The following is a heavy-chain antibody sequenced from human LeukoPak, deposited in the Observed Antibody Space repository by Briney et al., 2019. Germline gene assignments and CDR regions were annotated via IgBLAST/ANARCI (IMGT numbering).Heavy chain of an antibody. CDR1: GGSISSHY. Sequence: SETLSLTCTVSGGSISSHYWSCIRQRPGKGLEWIGDIYYSGSTNYNPSLKSRVTLSVDTSKQRSSLKLSSAAAEDTDTYYCARVRKYYYDSSGQFWFDPWGQGTLVTVSS. J-gene: IGHJ5*02. V-gene: IGHV4-59*11. CDR3: ARVRKYYYDSSGQFWFDP. CDR2: IYYSGST. D-gene: IGHD3-22*01.